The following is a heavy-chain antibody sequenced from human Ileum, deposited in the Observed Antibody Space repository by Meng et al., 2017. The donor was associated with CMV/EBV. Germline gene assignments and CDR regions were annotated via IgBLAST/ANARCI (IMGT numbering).Heavy chain of an antibody. D-gene: IGHD3-10*01. CDR2: INHSGRA. CDR1: VGSFSDYF. J-gene: IGHJ5*02. Sequence: VGSFSDYFWAWVSQPPGKGLEWIGEINHSGRANYNSSLSNRVTILVDRSKNQFSLKLSSVTAADTAVYYCARGQRITLVRGGRFDPWGQGTLVTVSS. V-gene: IGHV4-34*01. CDR3: ARGQRITLVRGGRFDP.